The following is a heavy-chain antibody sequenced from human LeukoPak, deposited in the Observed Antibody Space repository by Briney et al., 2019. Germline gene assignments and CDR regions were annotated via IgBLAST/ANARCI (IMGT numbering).Heavy chain of an antibody. J-gene: IGHJ4*02. Sequence: SETLSLTCTVSGGSLSSYYWSWIRQPPGEGLEWIGYVHSSAATNYSPSLKSRVTMSLDTSKNQFSLKLTSVTTADTAIYYCARTYASTSIDSWGQGTLVTVSS. CDR1: GGSLSSYY. D-gene: IGHD2-2*01. CDR3: ARTYASTSIDS. V-gene: IGHV4-59*01. CDR2: VHSSAAT.